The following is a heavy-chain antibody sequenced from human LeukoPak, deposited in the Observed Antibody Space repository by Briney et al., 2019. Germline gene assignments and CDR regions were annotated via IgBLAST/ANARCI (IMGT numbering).Heavy chain of an antibody. V-gene: IGHV3-64*01. CDR1: GFTFSSYA. D-gene: IGHD3-9*01. Sequence: SGGSLRLSCAASGFTFSSYAMHWVRQAPGKGLEYVSAISSNGGSTYYANSVKGRFTISRDNSKNTLYLQMGSLRAEDMAVYYCATSTYDILTGYYYYMDVWGKGTTVTVSS. CDR3: ATSTYDILTGYYYYMDV. J-gene: IGHJ6*03. CDR2: ISSNGGST.